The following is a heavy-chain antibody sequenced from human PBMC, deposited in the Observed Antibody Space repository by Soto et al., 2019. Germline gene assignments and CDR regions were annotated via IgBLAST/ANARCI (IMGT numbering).Heavy chain of an antibody. Sequence: GGSLRLSCAASGFTFSDHYMDWVRQAPGKGLEWVGRTRNKANSYTTEYAASVKGRFTISRDDSKNSLYLQMNSLKTEDTAVYYCARGGLGYDFWSGRDAFDIWGQGTMVTVSS. CDR3: ARGGLGYDFWSGRDAFDI. D-gene: IGHD3-3*01. CDR1: GFTFSDHY. CDR2: TRNKANSYTT. J-gene: IGHJ3*02. V-gene: IGHV3-72*01.